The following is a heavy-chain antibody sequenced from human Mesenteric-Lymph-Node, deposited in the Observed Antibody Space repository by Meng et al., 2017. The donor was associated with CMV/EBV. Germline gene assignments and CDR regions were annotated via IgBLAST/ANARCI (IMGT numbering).Heavy chain of an antibody. CDR3: TFKFHRGF. Sequence: GESLKISCAASGFTFSNYGIHWVRQSPGKGLEWVAVISNDGSSKYYADSVKGRFTISRDNSKNTVYLQMNSLRADDTAVYYCTFKFHRGFRGQGTPVTVSS. J-gene: IGHJ4*02. V-gene: IGHV3-30*03. CDR2: ISNDGSSK. CDR1: GFTFSNYG. D-gene: IGHD5-12*01.